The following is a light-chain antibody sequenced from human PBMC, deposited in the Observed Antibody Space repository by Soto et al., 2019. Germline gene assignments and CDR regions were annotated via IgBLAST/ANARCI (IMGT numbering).Light chain of an antibody. CDR3: QQYNSYTWT. Sequence: DIQMTQSPSTLSASVGDRVTITCRASQSISSWLAWYQQKPGKAPKLLIYKASSLESGVPSRFSGSGSGTEVTRTISSLQPDDFAPYYCQQYNSYTWTFGQGTKVEIK. V-gene: IGKV1-5*03. CDR1: QSISSW. CDR2: KAS. J-gene: IGKJ1*01.